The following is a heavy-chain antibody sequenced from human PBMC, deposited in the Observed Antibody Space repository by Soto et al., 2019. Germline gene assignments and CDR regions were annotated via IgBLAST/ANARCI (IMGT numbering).Heavy chain of an antibody. D-gene: IGHD6-19*01. J-gene: IGHJ4*02. V-gene: IGHV4-34*01. Sequence: PSETLSLTCAVYGGSSSGYYWSWIRQPPGKGLEWIGEINHSGSTNYNPSLKSRVTISVDTSKNQFSLKLSSVTAADTAVYYCASTFVGIAVAGYFDYWGQGTLVTVSS. CDR1: GGSSSGYY. CDR2: INHSGST. CDR3: ASTFVGIAVAGYFDY.